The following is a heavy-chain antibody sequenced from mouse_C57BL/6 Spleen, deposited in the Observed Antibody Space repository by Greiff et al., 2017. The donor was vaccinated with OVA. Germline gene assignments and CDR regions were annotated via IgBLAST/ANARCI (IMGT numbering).Heavy chain of an antibody. CDR2: INPGSGGT. Sequence: QVQLQQSGAELVRPGTSVKVSCKASGYAFTNYLIEWVKQRPGQGLEWIGVINPGSGGTNYNEKFKGKATLTADKSSSTAYMQLSSLTSEDAAVYFCASSSCGGYCGVWGTGTTVTVST. CDR1: GYAFTNYL. V-gene: IGHV1-54*01. J-gene: IGHJ1*03. CDR3: ASSSCGGYCGV.